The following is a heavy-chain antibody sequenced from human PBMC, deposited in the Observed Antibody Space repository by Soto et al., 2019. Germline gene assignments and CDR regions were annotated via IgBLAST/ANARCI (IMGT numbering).Heavy chain of an antibody. Sequence: GGSLRLSCAASGFTFNNYAMNWVRQAPGKGLEWVATISATGGSTYYADPVKGRFTISRDNSKNTLYLQMNGLRVEDTAVYYCAKDRLAGNFDYWGQGTQVTV. CDR3: AKDRLAGNFDY. J-gene: IGHJ4*02. CDR1: GFTFNNYA. V-gene: IGHV3-23*01. CDR2: ISATGGST.